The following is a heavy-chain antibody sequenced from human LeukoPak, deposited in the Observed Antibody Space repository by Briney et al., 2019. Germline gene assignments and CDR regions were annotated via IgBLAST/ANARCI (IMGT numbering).Heavy chain of an antibody. J-gene: IGHJ6*03. CDR1: GGSISSSSYY. Sequence: NPSETLSLTCTVSGGSISSSSYYWGWIRQPPGKGLEWIGSIYYSGSTYYNPSLKSRVTISVDTSKNQFSLKLSSVTAADTAVYYCASMGDQSITMVRGVPYYYYYYYMDVWGKGTTVTISS. CDR2: IYYSGST. D-gene: IGHD3-10*01. CDR3: ASMGDQSITMVRGVPYYYYYYYMDV. V-gene: IGHV4-39*01.